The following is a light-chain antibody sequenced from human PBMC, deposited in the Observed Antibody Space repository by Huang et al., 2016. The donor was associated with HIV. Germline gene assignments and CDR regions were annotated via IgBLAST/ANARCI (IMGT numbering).Light chain of an antibody. CDR1: QNIRTY. V-gene: IGKV1-39*01. J-gene: IGKJ2*01. CDR2: AAS. Sequence: DIQMTQSPSSLSASVGDRVTITCRASQNIRTYLNWYQQKPGKAPKLLIYAASNLQSGVPSRFSGSGSVTDFTLTITRLQPEDFGTFYVQQSYTAPESTFGPGTPVYTFGQGTKLEI. CDR3: QQSYTAPESTFGPGTPVYT.